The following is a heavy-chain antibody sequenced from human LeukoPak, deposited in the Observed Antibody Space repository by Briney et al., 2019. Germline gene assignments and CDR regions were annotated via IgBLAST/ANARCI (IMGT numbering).Heavy chain of an antibody. CDR1: GFTFSTYA. D-gene: IGHD3-10*01. J-gene: IGHJ4*02. V-gene: IGHV3-21*01. CDR2: ISSSSSYI. CDR3: ARPLSWFGGLFGY. Sequence: GGSLRLSCAASGFTFSTYAMTWVRQAPGKGLEWVSSISSSSSYIYYADSVKGRFTISRDNAKNSLYLQMNSLRAEDTAVYYCARPLSWFGGLFGYWGQGTLVTVSS.